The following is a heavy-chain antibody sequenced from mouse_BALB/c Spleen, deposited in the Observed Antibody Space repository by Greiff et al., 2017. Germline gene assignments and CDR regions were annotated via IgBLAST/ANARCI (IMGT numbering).Heavy chain of an antibody. CDR3: ARRGNYFDY. J-gene: IGHJ2*01. V-gene: IGHV1-54*01. CDR2: INPGSGGT. Sequence: VQLQQSGAELVRPGTSVKVSCKASGYAFTNYLIEWVKQRPGQGLEWIGVINPGSGGTNYNEKFKGKATLTADKSSSTAYMQLSSLTSDDSAVYFCARRGNYFDYWGQGTTLTVSS. CDR1: GYAFTNYL.